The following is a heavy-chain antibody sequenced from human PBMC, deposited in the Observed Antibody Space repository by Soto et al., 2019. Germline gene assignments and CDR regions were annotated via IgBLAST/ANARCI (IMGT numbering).Heavy chain of an antibody. V-gene: IGHV5-51*01. CDR1: GYSFTSYW. J-gene: IGHJ4*02. D-gene: IGHD3-16*01. CDR3: ARKLKGYNHMGGDFDY. CDR2: IYPGDSDT. Sequence: GESLKISCKGSGYSFTSYWIVWVRQMPGKGLEWMGIIYPGDSDTRYSPSFQGQVTISADKSSNTAYLQWSSLKASDTAMYYCARKLKGYNHMGGDFDYWGQGTLVTVSS.